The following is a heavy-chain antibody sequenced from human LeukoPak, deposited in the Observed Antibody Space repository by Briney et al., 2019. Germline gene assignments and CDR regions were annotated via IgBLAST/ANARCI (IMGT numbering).Heavy chain of an antibody. D-gene: IGHD3-3*01. Sequence: GGSLRLSCAASGFTFSSYAMSWVRQAPGKGLEWVSAISGSGGSTYYADSVKGRFTISRDNSKNTLYLQMNSLRAEDTAVYYCASMEWPYHYYYYYMDVWGKGTTVTVSS. CDR3: ASMEWPYHYYYYYMDV. CDR2: ISGSGGST. V-gene: IGHV3-23*01. CDR1: GFTFSSYA. J-gene: IGHJ6*03.